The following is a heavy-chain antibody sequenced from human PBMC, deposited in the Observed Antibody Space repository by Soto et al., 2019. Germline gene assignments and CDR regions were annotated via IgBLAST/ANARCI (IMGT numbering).Heavy chain of an antibody. J-gene: IGHJ4*02. Sequence: GPTLLNPTETLTLTCTVSGFSLSNPKMGVSWIRQPPGKALEWLAHIFSDDEKSYSTSLKSRLIISKDTSKSQVVLTMTNMDPVDTATFYCARIMRDAVGVPDAMYYCARVAYWGPGTQVTVSS. CDR2: IFSDDEK. CDR1: GFSLSNPKMG. D-gene: IGHD2-2*01. V-gene: IGHV2-26*01. CDR3: ARIMRDAVGVPDAMYYCARVAY.